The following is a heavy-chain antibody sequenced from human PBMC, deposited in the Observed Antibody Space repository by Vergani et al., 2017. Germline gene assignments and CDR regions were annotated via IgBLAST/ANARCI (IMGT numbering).Heavy chain of an antibody. Sequence: EVQLLESGGGLVQPGGSLRLSCAASGFTFSSYAMSWVRQAPGKGLEWVSAISGSGGSTYYADSVKGRFTISRDNSKNTLYLQMNSLRAEDTAVYYCAKDFQYYYDSSGYYVDWGQGTLVTVSA. CDR1: GFTFSSYA. D-gene: IGHD3-22*01. V-gene: IGHV3-23*01. CDR3: AKDFQYYYDSSGYYVD. J-gene: IGHJ4*02. CDR2: ISGSGGST.